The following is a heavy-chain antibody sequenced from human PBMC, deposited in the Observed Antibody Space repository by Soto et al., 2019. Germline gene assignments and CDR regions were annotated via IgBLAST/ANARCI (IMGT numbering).Heavy chain of an antibody. CDR3: AREAGDYDSSGYYPDY. J-gene: IGHJ4*02. V-gene: IGHV1-46*03. D-gene: IGHD3-22*01. CDR1: GYTFTSYY. Sequence: QVQLAQSGAEVKKPGASVKVSCKASGYTFTSYYMHWVRQAPGQGLEWMGIINPSGGSTSYAQKFQGRVTMTRDTSTSTVYMELSSLRSEDTAVYYCAREAGDYDSSGYYPDYWGQGTLVTVSS. CDR2: INPSGGST.